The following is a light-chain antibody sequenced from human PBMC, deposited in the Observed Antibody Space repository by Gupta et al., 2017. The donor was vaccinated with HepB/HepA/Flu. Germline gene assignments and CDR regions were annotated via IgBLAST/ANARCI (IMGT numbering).Light chain of an antibody. V-gene: IGLV2-14*03. CDR1: SNDVGGYKY. CDR2: DVS. CDR3: SSYTSSGTLVV. J-gene: IGLJ2*01. Sequence: QSALTQPASVSGSPGQSITISCTGTSNDVGGYKYVPWYRQHPGKAPKLMIYDVSSQPSGVSNRFSGSKSGTTASLTIAGLQAEDEAVYYCSSYTSSGTLVVFGGGTKLAVL.